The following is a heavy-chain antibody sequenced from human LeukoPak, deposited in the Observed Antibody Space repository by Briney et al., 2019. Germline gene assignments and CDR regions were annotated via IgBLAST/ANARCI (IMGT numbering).Heavy chain of an antibody. CDR1: GFTFSSYA. Sequence: QTGGSLRLSCAASGFTFSSYAMHWVRQAPGKGLEWVAVISYDGSNKYYAGSVKGRFTISRDNSKNTLYLQMNSLRAEDTAVYYCARDSPYSSSWYAIDYWGQGTLVTVSS. D-gene: IGHD6-13*01. V-gene: IGHV3-30-3*01. CDR3: ARDSPYSSSWYAIDY. J-gene: IGHJ4*02. CDR2: ISYDGSNK.